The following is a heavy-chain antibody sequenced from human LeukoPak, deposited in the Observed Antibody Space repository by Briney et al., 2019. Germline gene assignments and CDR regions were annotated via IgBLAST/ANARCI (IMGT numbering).Heavy chain of an antibody. CDR3: ARRYAIRGSKRSGPTHYYHMDV. D-gene: IGHD2-8*01. J-gene: IGHJ6*03. Sequence: KPSETLSLTCSVSGASLSSYYWDWLRQPPGKGLEWIGYISDTGKTDSNPSLKSRVTISVDTSKNQFSLKLSSVTAADTAVYYCARRYAIRGSKRSGPTHYYHMDVWGKGTTVTVSS. V-gene: IGHV4-59*12. CDR2: ISDTGKT. CDR1: GASLSSYY.